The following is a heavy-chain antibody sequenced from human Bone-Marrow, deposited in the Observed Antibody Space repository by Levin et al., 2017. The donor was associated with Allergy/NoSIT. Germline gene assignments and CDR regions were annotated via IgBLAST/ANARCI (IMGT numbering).Heavy chain of an antibody. CDR3: ARRPSYGDYFDY. CDR1: AFSLRTAGVG. CDR2: IYWDDSK. D-gene: IGHD3-10*01. J-gene: IGHJ4*02. Sequence: TLSLTCTFSAFSLRTAGVGVGWIRQSPGKALEWLAIIYWDDSKRYSPSLKNRLTISKDTSKNQVVLIMTNMDPVDTATYFCARRPSYGDYFDYWGQGSLITVSS. V-gene: IGHV2-5*02.